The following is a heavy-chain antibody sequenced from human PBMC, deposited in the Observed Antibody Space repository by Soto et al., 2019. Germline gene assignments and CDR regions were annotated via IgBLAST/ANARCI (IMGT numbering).Heavy chain of an antibody. CDR1: GGSFSGYY. D-gene: IGHD3-10*01. Sequence: PSETLSLTCAVYGGSFSGYYWSWIRQPPGKGLEWIGEINHSGSTNYNPSLKSRVTISVDTSKNQFSLKLSSVTAADTAVYYCASSYYYGSGIYYVDYYYYGMDVWGQGTTVTVSS. J-gene: IGHJ6*02. V-gene: IGHV4-34*01. CDR2: INHSGST. CDR3: ASSYYYGSGIYYVDYYYYGMDV.